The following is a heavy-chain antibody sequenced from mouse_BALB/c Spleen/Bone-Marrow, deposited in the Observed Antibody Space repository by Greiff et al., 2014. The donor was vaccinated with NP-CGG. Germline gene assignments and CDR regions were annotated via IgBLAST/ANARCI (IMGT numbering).Heavy chain of an antibody. J-gene: IGHJ3*01. D-gene: IGHD2-3*01. CDR2: IYPYNGGT. Sequence: EVQLQQSGPELVKPGASVKISCKASGYTFTDNNMHWVKQSHGKSLEWIGYIYPYNGGTVYKQKFKSKATLTVDNSSSTANMELRSLTSEDSAVYYCARGAAYGYYLGLAYWGQGTLVTVSA. V-gene: IGHV1S29*02. CDR3: ARGAAYGYYLGLAY. CDR1: GYTFTDNN.